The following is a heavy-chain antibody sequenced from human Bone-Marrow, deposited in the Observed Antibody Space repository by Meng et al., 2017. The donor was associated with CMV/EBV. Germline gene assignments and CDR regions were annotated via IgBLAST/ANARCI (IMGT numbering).Heavy chain of an antibody. J-gene: IGHJ6*02. CDR2: IYYSGST. D-gene: IGHD3-3*01. Sequence: SETLSLTCTVTGGSVSSGSYYWSWIRQPPGKGLEWIGYIYYSGSTYYNQSLKSRVTISVDTSKNQFSLKLSSVTAADTAVYYCARDGYDFWSGLKYGMDVWGQGTTVTVSS. CDR3: ARDGYDFWSGLKYGMDV. CDR1: GGSVSSGSYY. V-gene: IGHV4-30-4*08.